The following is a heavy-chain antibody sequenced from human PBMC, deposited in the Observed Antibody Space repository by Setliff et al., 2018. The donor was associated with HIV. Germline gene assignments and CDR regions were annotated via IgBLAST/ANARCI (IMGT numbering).Heavy chain of an antibody. CDR3: ARGHTWNYYGGDYFDY. Sequence: SETLSLTCTASGGSISSHYWSWIRQPPGKGLEWIGSIHYSGRTNYNPSLKSRVTISVDTSKNQFSLGLSSVTPADTAVYYCARGHTWNYYGGDYFDYWGQGSLVTVSS. V-gene: IGHV4-59*11. CDR1: GGSISSHY. CDR2: IHYSGRT. D-gene: IGHD1-7*01. J-gene: IGHJ4*02.